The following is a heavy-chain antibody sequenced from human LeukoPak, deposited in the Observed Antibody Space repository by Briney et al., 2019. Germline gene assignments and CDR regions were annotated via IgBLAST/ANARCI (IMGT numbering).Heavy chain of an antibody. V-gene: IGHV4-59*01. CDR2: IYYSGST. CDR1: GGSISSYY. Sequence: KSSETLSLTCTVSGGSISSYYWSWVRQPPGKGLEWVGYIYYSGSTTYKPSLKSRVTISVATSKNQFSLKLSSVTAADTAVYYCARTNPPATYYYDSSGSLYYYYYGMDVWGQGTTVTVSS. CDR3: ARTNPPATYYYDSSGSLYYYYYGMDV. J-gene: IGHJ6*02. D-gene: IGHD3-22*01.